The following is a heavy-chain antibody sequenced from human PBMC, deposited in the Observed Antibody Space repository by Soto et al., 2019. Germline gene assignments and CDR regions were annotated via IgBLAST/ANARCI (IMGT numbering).Heavy chain of an antibody. CDR3: ARAAQDYYDSSGYYYPNYYYYGMDV. CDR1: GYTFTSYD. Sequence: ASVKVSCKASGYTFTSYDINWVRQATGQGLEWMGWMNPNSGNTGYAQKFQGRVTMTTDASISTAYMELSSLRSEDTAVYYCARAAQDYYDSSGYYYPNYYYYGMDVWGQGTTVTVSS. J-gene: IGHJ6*02. V-gene: IGHV1-8*01. D-gene: IGHD3-22*01. CDR2: MNPNSGNT.